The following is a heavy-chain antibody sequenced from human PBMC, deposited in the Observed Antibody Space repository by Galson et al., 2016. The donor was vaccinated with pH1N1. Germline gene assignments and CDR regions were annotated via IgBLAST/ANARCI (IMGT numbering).Heavy chain of an antibody. J-gene: IGHJ6*02. CDR3: VRVNPYYYYGMDV. D-gene: IGHD1-14*01. CDR1: GFTLSDYY. V-gene: IGHV3-69-1*01. CDR2: TGSSGNV. Sequence: SLRLSCAASGFTLSDYYMNWIRETPERGLEWLSSTGSSGNVAYADSVKGRFTISRDNAQNSLLLQMDSLRAEDTAVYYCVRVNPYYYYGMDVWGQGTTVTVSS.